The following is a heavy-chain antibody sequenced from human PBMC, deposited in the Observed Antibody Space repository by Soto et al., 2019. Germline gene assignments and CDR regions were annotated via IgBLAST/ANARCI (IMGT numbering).Heavy chain of an antibody. CDR3: AKDEYYYSRSGYYIFDS. CDR1: GFTFSAYG. Sequence: PGGSLRLSCAASGFTFSAYGMHWVRQAPGKGLEWVAAISHDGTNKNYGDSVKGRFTIPRDNSKKTLYLQMNSLRPEDTALYYCAKDEYYYSRSGYYIFDSWGQGTLVTVSS. V-gene: IGHV3-30*18. J-gene: IGHJ4*02. CDR2: ISHDGTNK. D-gene: IGHD3-22*01.